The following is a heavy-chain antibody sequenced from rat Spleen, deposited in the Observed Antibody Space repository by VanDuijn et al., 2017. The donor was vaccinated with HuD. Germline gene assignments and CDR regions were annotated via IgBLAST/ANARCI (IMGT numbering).Heavy chain of an antibody. CDR2: INIDGGGT. Sequence: EVQLVESGGGLVQPGRSMKLSCAASGLSFSNYDMAWVRQAPTKGLEWVASINIDGGGTYYSDSVKGRFTISRDIAKSTLYLQMNNLRSEDTATYYCTRGTYFRHWGQGVMVTVSS. J-gene: IGHJ2*01. V-gene: IGHV5-25*01. CDR1: GLSFSNYD. CDR3: TRGTYFRH. D-gene: IGHD1-9*01.